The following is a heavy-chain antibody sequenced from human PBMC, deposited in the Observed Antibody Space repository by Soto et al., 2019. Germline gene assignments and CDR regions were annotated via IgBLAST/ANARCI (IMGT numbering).Heavy chain of an antibody. CDR1: GFFFSAYA. D-gene: IGHD6-13*01. CDR2: ISGSGSHS. V-gene: IGHV3-23*01. Sequence: RRLSCAASGFFFSAYAMTWARRAPGRGLEWVSSISGSGSHSYYEDSVRGRFTISRDNYRNTLYLQMNSLRAEDTAVYYCANWVEGSHVYFDYWGRGTLVTVSS. CDR3: ANWVEGSHVYFDY. J-gene: IGHJ4*02.